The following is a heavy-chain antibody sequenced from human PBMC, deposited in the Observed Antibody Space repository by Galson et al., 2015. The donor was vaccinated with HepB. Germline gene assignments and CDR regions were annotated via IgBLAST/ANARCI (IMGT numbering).Heavy chain of an antibody. V-gene: IGHV6-1*01. Sequence: CAISGDSVSSNSAARNWIRQSPSRGLEWLGRTYYRSKWYNDYAVSVKSRITINPDTSKNQFSLQLNSVTPEDTAVYYCARDTPGYSYVEHDAFDIWGQGTMVTVSS. CDR3: ARDTPGYSYVEHDAFDI. J-gene: IGHJ3*02. CDR1: GDSVSSNSAA. CDR2: TYYRSKWYN. D-gene: IGHD5-18*01.